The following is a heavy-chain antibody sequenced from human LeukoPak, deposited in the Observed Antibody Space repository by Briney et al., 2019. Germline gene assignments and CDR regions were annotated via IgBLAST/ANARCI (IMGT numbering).Heavy chain of an antibody. CDR1: GGSFSGYY. V-gene: IGHV4-34*01. CDR3: ARGGSSSWYGWFDP. Sequence: PSETRSLTCAVDGGSFSGYYWSWIRQPPGKGLEWIGEINHSGSTNYNPSLKSRVTISVDTSKNQFSLKLSSVTAADTAVYYCARGGSSSWYGWFDPWGQGTLVTVSS. CDR2: INHSGST. D-gene: IGHD6-13*01. J-gene: IGHJ5*02.